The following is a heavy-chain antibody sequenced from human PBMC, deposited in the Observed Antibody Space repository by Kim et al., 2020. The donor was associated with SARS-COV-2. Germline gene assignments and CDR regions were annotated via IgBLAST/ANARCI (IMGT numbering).Heavy chain of an antibody. CDR3: AKSTRGYFYDTTGLSGFFDL. CDR1: GYTFTGYD. Sequence: ASVKVSCRASGYTFTGYDMHWVRQAPGQGLEWMGRINPNTGDTNYAVKFQGRVTITRDTSISTAYMELSSLISDGTAVYFCAKSTRGYFYDTTGLSGFFDLWGRGTPVTVSS. J-gene: IGHJ2*01. V-gene: IGHV1-2*06. CDR2: INPNTGDT. D-gene: IGHD3-22*01.